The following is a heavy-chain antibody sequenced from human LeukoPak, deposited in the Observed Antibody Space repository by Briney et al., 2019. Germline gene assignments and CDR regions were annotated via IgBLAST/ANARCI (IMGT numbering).Heavy chain of an antibody. V-gene: IGHV1-69*04. CDR1: GGTFSSYA. CDR3: ARDAHCRAAGMDV. CDR2: IIPILGIA. Sequence: SVKVSCKASGGTFSSYAISWVRQAPGQGLEWMGRIIPILGIANYAQKFQGRVTITADKSTSTAYMELSSLRSEDTAVYYCARDAHCRAAGMDVWGQGTTVTVSS. J-gene: IGHJ6*02. D-gene: IGHD2-15*01.